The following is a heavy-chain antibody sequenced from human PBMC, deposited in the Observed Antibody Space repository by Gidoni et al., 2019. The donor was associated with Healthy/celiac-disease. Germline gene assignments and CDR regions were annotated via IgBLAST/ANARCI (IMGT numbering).Heavy chain of an antibody. J-gene: IGHJ5*02. CDR2: SYPGDSDT. V-gene: IGHV5-51*01. CDR3: ARQVYDILTGYSFQGWFDP. D-gene: IGHD3-9*01. Sequence: EVQLVQSGAEVKKPGESLKISCKGSGYSFTSYWIGWVRHMPGKGLEWMGISYPGDSDTRYSPSFQGQVTISADKSISTAYLQWSSLKASDTAMYYCARQVYDILTGYSFQGWFDPWGQGTLVTVSS. CDR1: GYSFTSYW.